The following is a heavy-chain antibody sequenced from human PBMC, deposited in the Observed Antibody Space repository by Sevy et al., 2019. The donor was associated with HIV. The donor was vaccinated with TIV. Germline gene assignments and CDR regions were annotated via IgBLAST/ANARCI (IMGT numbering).Heavy chain of an antibody. CDR1: GYTLTALS. Sequence: ASVKVSCKVYGYTLTALSMHWVRQAPGKGLEWMGGFDEDGEIMYAQKFQGRVTMTEDTSTDTAYMELSSLRSEDTAMYYCATDIVVGRDYWGQGTLVTVSS. D-gene: IGHD2-2*01. CDR2: FDEDGEI. J-gene: IGHJ4*02. V-gene: IGHV1-24*01. CDR3: ATDIVVGRDY.